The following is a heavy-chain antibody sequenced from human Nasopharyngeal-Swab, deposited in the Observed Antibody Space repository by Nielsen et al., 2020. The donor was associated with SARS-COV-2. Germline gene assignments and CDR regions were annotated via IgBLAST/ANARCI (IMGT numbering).Heavy chain of an antibody. Sequence: SETLSLTCTVSGGSISSSSYYWGWIRQPPGKGLEWIGSNYYSGSTYYNPSLKSRVTISVDTSKNQFSLKLSSVTAADTAVYYCARQSYSSSWYSSLFDYWGQGTLVTVSS. V-gene: IGHV4-39*01. CDR3: ARQSYSSSWYSSLFDY. J-gene: IGHJ4*02. CDR1: GGSISSSSYY. D-gene: IGHD6-13*01. CDR2: NYYSGST.